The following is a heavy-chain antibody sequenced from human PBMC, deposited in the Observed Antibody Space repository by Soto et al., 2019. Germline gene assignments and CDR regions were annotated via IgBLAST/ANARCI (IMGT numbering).Heavy chain of an antibody. V-gene: IGHV3-74*01. CDR2: VNSDGSMT. CDR3: ARGKDQRNTQTYSYFDS. J-gene: IGHJ4*02. Sequence: EVQLVESGGGLVQPGGSVRLSCAASGFTLSGYWMHWVRQVPGKGLVWVSRVNSDGSMTAYADSVKGRFTISRDNAKNTLYLQMNRLKAEQTGVYFLARGKDQRNTQTYSYFDSWGQGTQVAVSS. CDR1: GFTLSGYW. D-gene: IGHD5-18*01.